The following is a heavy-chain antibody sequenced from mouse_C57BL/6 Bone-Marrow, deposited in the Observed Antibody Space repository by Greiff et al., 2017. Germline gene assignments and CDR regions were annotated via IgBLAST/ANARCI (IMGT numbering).Heavy chain of an antibody. CDR1: GFTFSDYG. CDR3: ARTLTVVGAMDY. V-gene: IGHV5-17*01. J-gene: IGHJ4*01. D-gene: IGHD1-1*01. CDR2: ISSGSSTN. Sequence: EVKLVESGGGLVKPGGSLKLSCAASGFTFSDYGMHWVRQAPEKGLEWVAYISSGSSTNYYADTVKGRFTITRDNAKNNLFLQMTRLRSEGTALYYCARTLTVVGAMDYWGQGTSVTVSS.